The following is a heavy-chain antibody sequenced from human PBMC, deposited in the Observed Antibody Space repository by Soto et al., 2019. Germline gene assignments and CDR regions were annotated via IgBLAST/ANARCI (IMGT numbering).Heavy chain of an antibody. D-gene: IGHD3-10*01. CDR1: GGSISSGGYY. CDR3: ARDMGSGSYYDY. V-gene: IGHV4-31*03. Sequence: QVQLQESGPGLVKPSQTLSLTCTVSGGSISSGGYYWSWIRQHPGKGLEWIGYIYYSGSTYYNPSLKSRVTISVDTSKNQFSLKLSSVTAADTAVYCCARDMGSGSYYDYWGQGTLVTVSS. J-gene: IGHJ4*02. CDR2: IYYSGST.